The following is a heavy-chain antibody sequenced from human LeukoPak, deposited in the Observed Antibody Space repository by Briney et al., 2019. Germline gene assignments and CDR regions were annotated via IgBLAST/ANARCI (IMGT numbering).Heavy chain of an antibody. V-gene: IGHV3-23*01. D-gene: IGHD7-27*01. Sequence: PGGSLRLSCAASGFTFSSYAMSWDRQAPGKGLEWVSAISGSGGSTYYADSVKGRFTISRDNSKNALYLQMNSLRAEDTAVYYCAKLTPNQNWGPFDYWGQGTLVTVSS. CDR3: AKLTPNQNWGPFDY. CDR2: ISGSGGST. CDR1: GFTFSSYA. J-gene: IGHJ4*02.